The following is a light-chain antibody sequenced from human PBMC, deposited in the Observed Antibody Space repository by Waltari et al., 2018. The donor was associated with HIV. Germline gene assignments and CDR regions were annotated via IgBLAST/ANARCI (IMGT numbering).Light chain of an antibody. Sequence: EIVMTQSPATLSVSPGERATLSCRASQSVSNNLAWYQQKPGQAPRLLIYGPSTRATGTPARFSASGSGTEFTLTISRLQSEDFAIYYCQQYNEWPRTFGQGTKVEIK. V-gene: IGKV3-15*01. CDR2: GPS. CDR1: QSVSNN. CDR3: QQYNEWPRT. J-gene: IGKJ1*01.